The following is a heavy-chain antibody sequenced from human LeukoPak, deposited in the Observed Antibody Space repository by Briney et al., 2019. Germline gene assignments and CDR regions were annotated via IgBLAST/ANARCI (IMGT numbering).Heavy chain of an antibody. Sequence: KPSETLSLTCAVYGGSFSGYYWSWIRQPPGKGLEWIGEINHSGSTNYNPSLKSRVTISVDTSKNQFSLKLSSVTAADTAVYYCARLWSRKYYYDSSGYSRFDYWGQGTLVTVSS. D-gene: IGHD3-22*01. CDR1: GGSFSGYY. CDR3: ARLWSRKYYYDSSGYSRFDY. J-gene: IGHJ4*02. CDR2: INHSGST. V-gene: IGHV4-34*01.